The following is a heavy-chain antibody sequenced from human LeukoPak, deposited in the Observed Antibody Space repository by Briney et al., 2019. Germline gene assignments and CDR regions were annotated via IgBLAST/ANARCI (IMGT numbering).Heavy chain of an antibody. Sequence: SQTLSLTCTVSGGSISSGSYYWSWIRQPPGKGLEWVGYIYYSGSTNYNPSLKSRITISVDTSKNQFSLKLSSVTAADTAVYYCARGRNWNDSYFDYWGQGTLVTVSS. CDR2: IYYSGST. J-gene: IGHJ4*02. CDR3: ARGRNWNDSYFDY. V-gene: IGHV4-61*01. D-gene: IGHD1-20*01. CDR1: GGSISSGSYY.